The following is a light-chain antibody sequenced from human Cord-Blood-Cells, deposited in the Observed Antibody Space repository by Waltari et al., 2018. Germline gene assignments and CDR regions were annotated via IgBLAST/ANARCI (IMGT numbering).Light chain of an antibody. CDR2: GAS. J-gene: IGKJ4*01. CDR1: QSVSSY. Sequence: EIVLKQSQATLSLSPGERANIPCRASQSVSSYLAWYQRKPGQAPRLLIYGASNRATGIPAMFSGSVSWTDFTLTISSLEPEDFSVYYCQQRSNWLLTFGGGTKVEIK. V-gene: IGKV3-11*01. CDR3: QQRSNWLLT.